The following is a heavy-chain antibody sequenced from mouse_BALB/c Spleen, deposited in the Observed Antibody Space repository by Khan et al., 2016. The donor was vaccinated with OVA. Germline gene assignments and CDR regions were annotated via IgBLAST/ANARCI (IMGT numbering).Heavy chain of an antibody. CDR3: ESHLTGSFAY. Sequence: EVELVESGGDLVKPGGSLKLSCAVSGFTFSNYGMSWFRQILDKRLEWFATFNSDGTYTYYPASVRGRFSISRNNAKNTLYLEMSSLKSEDTAMYYCESHLTGSFAYWGQGTLVTVSA. J-gene: IGHJ3*01. V-gene: IGHV5-6*01. CDR1: GFTFSNYG. D-gene: IGHD4-1*01. CDR2: FNSDGTYT.